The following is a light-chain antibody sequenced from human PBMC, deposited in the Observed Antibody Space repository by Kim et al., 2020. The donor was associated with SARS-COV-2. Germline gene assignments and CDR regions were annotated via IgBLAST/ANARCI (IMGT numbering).Light chain of an antibody. CDR1: SLRSYY. Sequence: ALGQTVRITCQGDSLRSYYASWYQQKPGQAPVLVIYGKNNRPSGIPDRFSGSSSGNTASLTITGAQAEDEADYYCNSRDSSGNHVVFGGGTQLTVL. V-gene: IGLV3-19*01. J-gene: IGLJ2*01. CDR3: NSRDSSGNHVV. CDR2: GKN.